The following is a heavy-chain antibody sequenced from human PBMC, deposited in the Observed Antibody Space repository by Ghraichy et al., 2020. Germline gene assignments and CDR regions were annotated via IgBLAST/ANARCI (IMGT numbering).Heavy chain of an antibody. V-gene: IGHV3-23*01. D-gene: IGHD2-8*01. CDR1: GFTFSSYA. CDR2: ISGSGGST. CDR3: AKGADRPLIYYFDY. Sequence: GESLNISCAASGFTFSSYAMSWVRQAPGKGLEWVSAISGSGGSTYYADSVKGRFTISRDNSKNTLYLQMNSLRAEDTAVYYCAKGADRPLIYYFDYWGQGTLVTVSS. J-gene: IGHJ4*02.